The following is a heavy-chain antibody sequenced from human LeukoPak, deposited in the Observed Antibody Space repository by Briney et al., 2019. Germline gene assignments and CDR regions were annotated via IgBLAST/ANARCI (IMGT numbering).Heavy chain of an antibody. Sequence: SVKVSCEASGGTFSSYAISWFRQAPGQGLEWMGRIIPIFVTANYAQKFQGRVTITTDESTSTAYMELSSLRSEDTAVYYCARNTYYDFWSGYSSSSGHIGYWGQGTLVTVSS. D-gene: IGHD3-3*01. V-gene: IGHV1-69*05. CDR2: IIPIFVTA. J-gene: IGHJ4*02. CDR1: GGTFSSYA. CDR3: ARNTYYDFWSGYSSSSGHIGY.